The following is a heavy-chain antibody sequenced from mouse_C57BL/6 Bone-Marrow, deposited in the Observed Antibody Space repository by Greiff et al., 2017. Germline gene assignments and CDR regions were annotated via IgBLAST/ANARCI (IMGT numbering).Heavy chain of an antibody. CDR2: INPSTGGT. D-gene: IGHD2-3*01. CDR1: GYSFTGYY. Sequence: EVQLQQSGPELVKPGASVKISCKASGYSFTGYYMNWVKQSPEKSLEWIGEINPSTGGTTYNQKFKAKATLTVDKSSSTAYMQLKSLTSEDSAVYYCARSMMVTTTNWVNFDYWGQGTTLTVPS. CDR3: ARSMMVTTTNWVNFDY. J-gene: IGHJ2*01. V-gene: IGHV1-42*01.